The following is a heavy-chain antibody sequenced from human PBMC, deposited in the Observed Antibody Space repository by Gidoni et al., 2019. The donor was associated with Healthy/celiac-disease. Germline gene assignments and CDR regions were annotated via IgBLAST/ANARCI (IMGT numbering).Heavy chain of an antibody. CDR3: ARDGGPGDPYYYYGMDV. D-gene: IGHD3-16*01. Sequence: QVQLQESGPGLVKPSQTLSLTCTVSGGSLSSGSYYWSWIRQPAGKGLEWIGRIYTSGSTNYNPSLKSRVTISVDTSKNQFSLKLSSVTAADTAVYYCARDGGPGDPYYYYGMDVWGQGTTVTVSS. J-gene: IGHJ6*02. CDR2: IYTSGST. CDR1: GGSLSSGSYY. V-gene: IGHV4-61*02.